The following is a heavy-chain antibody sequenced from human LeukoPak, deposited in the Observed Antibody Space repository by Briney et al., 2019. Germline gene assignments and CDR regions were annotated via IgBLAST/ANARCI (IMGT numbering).Heavy chain of an antibody. Sequence: PGGSLRLSCAASGFTFNGYNMNWVRQAPGKGLEWVSYIDSSGSNIHYADSVKGRFTISRDNAKNSLYLQMNSLRAEDTAVYYCARTKEMASISYFDSWGQGTLVTVSS. D-gene: IGHD5-24*01. CDR1: GFTFNGYN. CDR2: IDSSGSNI. CDR3: ARTKEMASISYFDS. V-gene: IGHV3-48*04. J-gene: IGHJ4*02.